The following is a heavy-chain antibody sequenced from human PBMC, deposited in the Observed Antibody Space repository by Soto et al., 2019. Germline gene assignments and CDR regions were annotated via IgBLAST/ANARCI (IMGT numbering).Heavy chain of an antibody. V-gene: IGHV3-23*01. CDR1: GFTFSSYA. D-gene: IGHD6-13*01. CDR2: ISGSGGST. Sequence: PGGSLRLSCAASGFTFSSYAMSWVRQAPGMGLEWVSAISGSGGSTYYADSVKGRFTISRDNSKNTLYLQMNSLRAEDTAVYYCAKVTGSSWYTGYYGMDVWGQGTTVTVSS. CDR3: AKVTGSSWYTGYYGMDV. J-gene: IGHJ6*02.